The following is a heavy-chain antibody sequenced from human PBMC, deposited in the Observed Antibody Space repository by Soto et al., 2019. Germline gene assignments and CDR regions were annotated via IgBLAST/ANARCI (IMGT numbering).Heavy chain of an antibody. CDR2: ISSSSSTI. J-gene: IGHJ3*02. V-gene: IGHV3-48*01. CDR1: GFTFSSYS. Sequence: EVQLVESGGGLVQPGGSLRLSCAASGFTFSSYSMNWVRQAPGKGLEWVSYISSSSSTIYYADSVKGRFTISRDNAKKSRYLQMNSLRAEDTAVYYCAREGGIGYCSSTSCPDAFDIWGQGTMVTVSS. CDR3: AREGGIGYCSSTSCPDAFDI. D-gene: IGHD2-2*01.